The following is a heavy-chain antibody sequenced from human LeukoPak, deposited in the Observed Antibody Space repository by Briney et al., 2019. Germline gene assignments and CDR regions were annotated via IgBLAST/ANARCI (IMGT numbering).Heavy chain of an antibody. V-gene: IGHV3-23*01. CDR2: ISGSGVST. Sequence: GGSLRLSCAASGFTFSSYAMSWVRQAPGKGLEWVSAISGSGVSTYYADSVKGRFTISRDNSKNTLYLQMNSLRAEDTAVYYCAKGSSVDPINWFDPWGQGTLATVSS. CDR1: GFTFSSYA. CDR3: AKGSSVDPINWFDP. J-gene: IGHJ5*02. D-gene: IGHD3-9*01.